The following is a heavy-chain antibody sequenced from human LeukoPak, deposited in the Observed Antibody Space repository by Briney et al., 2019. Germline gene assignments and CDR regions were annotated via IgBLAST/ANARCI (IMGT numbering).Heavy chain of an antibody. Sequence: PGGPLRLSCAASGFTFSNYGMHWVRQAPGKGLEWVAVMWNDGSNKYYADSVKGRFTISRDNSKNTLYLQMNSLRAEDTAVYYCARGYCSSTTCPDPSFDYWGQGTLVTVSS. V-gene: IGHV3-33*01. D-gene: IGHD2-2*01. CDR3: ARGYCSSTTCPDPSFDY. CDR1: GFTFSNYG. J-gene: IGHJ4*02. CDR2: MWNDGSNK.